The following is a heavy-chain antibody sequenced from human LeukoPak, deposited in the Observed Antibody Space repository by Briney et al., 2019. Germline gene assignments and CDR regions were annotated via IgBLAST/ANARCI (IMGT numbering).Heavy chain of an antibody. J-gene: IGHJ4*02. Sequence: PSETLSLTCTVSGGSISSGGYYWSWIRQHPGKGLEWIGYIYYSGSTYYNPSLKSRVTISVDTSKNQFSLKLSSVTAADTAVYYCARDGQGSGYYYGYWGQGTLVTVSS. CDR2: IYYSGST. D-gene: IGHD3-22*01. CDR3: ARDGQGSGYYYGY. CDR1: GGSISSGGYY. V-gene: IGHV4-31*03.